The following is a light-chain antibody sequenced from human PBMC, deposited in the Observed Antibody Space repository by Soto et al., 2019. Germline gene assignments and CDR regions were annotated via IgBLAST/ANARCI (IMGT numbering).Light chain of an antibody. J-gene: IGLJ1*01. CDR3: SSHTTSSALQV. V-gene: IGLV2-14*01. Sequence: SALTQPGSVSGSPGQSITISCTGTIXDFVIYNYVSWYQQHPGKAPKLMLYGVSNRPSGVSNRFSGSKSGNTASLTISGLQAEDEADYYCSSHTTSSALQVFGTGTKV. CDR2: GVS. CDR1: IXDFVIYNY.